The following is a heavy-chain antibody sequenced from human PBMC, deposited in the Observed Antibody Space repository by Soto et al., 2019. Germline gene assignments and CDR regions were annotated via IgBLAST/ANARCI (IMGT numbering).Heavy chain of an antibody. D-gene: IGHD2-8*01. CDR1: GFTFSNAW. V-gene: IGHV3-15*01. CDR3: TTDRSCTNGVCYGMDV. CDR2: IKSKTDGGTT. J-gene: IGHJ6*02. Sequence: TGGSLRLSCAASGFTFSNAWMSWVRQAPGKGLEWVGRIKSKTDGGTTDYAAPVKGRFTISRDDSKNTLYLQMNSLKTEDTAVYYCTTDRSCTNGVCYGMDVWGQGTTVTVSS.